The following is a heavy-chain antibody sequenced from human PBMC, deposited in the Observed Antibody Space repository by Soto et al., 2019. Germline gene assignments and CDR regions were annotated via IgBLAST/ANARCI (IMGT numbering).Heavy chain of an antibody. V-gene: IGHV3-23*01. CDR2: ISGSGGST. CDR1: GFTFSSYA. CDR3: AKDRRVRSSSWSQIDY. J-gene: IGHJ4*02. D-gene: IGHD6-13*01. Sequence: PGGSLRLSCAASGFTFSSYAMSWVRQAPGKGLEWVSAISGSGGSTYYADSVKGRFTISRDNSKNTLYLQMNSLRAEDTAVYYCAKDRRVRSSSWSQIDYWGQGTLVTVSS.